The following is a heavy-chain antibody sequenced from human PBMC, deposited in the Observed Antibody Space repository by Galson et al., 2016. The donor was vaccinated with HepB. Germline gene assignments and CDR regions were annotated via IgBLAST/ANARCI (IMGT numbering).Heavy chain of an antibody. CDR1: GASISTYY. V-gene: IGHV4-59*01. J-gene: IGHJ6*02. CDR2: IHHSGNS. Sequence: ETLSLTCTVSGASISTYYWSWIRQPPGKGLEWVAFIHHSGNSNSNPSLKSRVTISIDTSKNQSSLKLNSVTAADTAVYYCATTAIAARPGYYGMDVWGQGTTVTVSS. CDR3: ATTAIAARPGYYGMDV. D-gene: IGHD6-6*01.